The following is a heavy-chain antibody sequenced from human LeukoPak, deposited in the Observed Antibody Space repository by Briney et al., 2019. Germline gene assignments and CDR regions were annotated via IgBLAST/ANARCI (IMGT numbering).Heavy chain of an antibody. CDR3: AKGDSSGYYAHFDY. CDR2: ISGSGDAT. CDR1: KFNFA. Sequence: GGSLRLSCAASKFNFAMSWVRQTADKRLEWVSAISGSGDATFYTDSVKGRFTISRDNSKNTLYLQMNSLRAEDTAVYYCAKGDSSGYYAHFDYWGQGTLVTVSS. D-gene: IGHD3-22*01. V-gene: IGHV3-23*01. J-gene: IGHJ4*02.